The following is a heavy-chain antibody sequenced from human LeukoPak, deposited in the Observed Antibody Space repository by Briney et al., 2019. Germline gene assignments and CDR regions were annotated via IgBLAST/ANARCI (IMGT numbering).Heavy chain of an antibody. Sequence: PGGSLRLSCAASGFTFSSYGMHWVRQAPGKGLEWVANIKQDGSEKYYVDSVKGRFTISRDNAKNSLYLQMNSLRAEDTAVYYCARVGSSGAMDFDYWGQGTLVTVSS. CDR2: IKQDGSEK. V-gene: IGHV3-7*01. D-gene: IGHD5-18*01. CDR3: ARVGSSGAMDFDY. J-gene: IGHJ4*02. CDR1: GFTFSSYG.